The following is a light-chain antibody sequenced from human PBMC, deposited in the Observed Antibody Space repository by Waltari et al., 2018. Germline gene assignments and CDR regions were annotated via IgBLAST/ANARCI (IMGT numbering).Light chain of an antibody. J-gene: IGKJ4*01. V-gene: IGKV3-20*01. CDR2: GTS. CDR1: QSVSSIA. Sequence: EIVLTQSPGTLSLSPGERATLSCRASQSVSSIALSWYQQKPGQAPRLLISGTSNRATGIPDRFSGSGSGTDFTLTISRLEPEDFAVYYCQQYDGIVLTFGGGTKVEI. CDR3: QQYDGIVLT.